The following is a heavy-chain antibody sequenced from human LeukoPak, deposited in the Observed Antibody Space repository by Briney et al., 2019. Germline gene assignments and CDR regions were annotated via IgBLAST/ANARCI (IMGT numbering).Heavy chain of an antibody. J-gene: IGHJ4*02. Sequence: GGSLRLSCAASGFTFSSYWMSWVRQTPGKGLEWVSYISSSGGTKYYADSVKGRFTISRDNAKNSLYLQMNSLRAEDTAVYYCAREPPVIEAVGTADYWGQGTLVTVSS. V-gene: IGHV3-48*04. CDR2: ISSSGGTK. D-gene: IGHD6-13*01. CDR3: AREPPVIEAVGTADY. CDR1: GFTFSSYW.